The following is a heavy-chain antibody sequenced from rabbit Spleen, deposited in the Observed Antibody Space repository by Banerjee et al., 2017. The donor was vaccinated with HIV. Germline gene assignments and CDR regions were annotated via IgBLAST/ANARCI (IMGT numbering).Heavy chain of an antibody. J-gene: IGHJ3*01. CDR3: VRDPVSDWYPFDL. CDR1: GFSLSNGYV. V-gene: IGHV1S47*01. CDR2: TEPIFGTT. D-gene: IGHD2-1*01. Sequence: QEQLVESGGGLVQPEGSLTLTCKASGFSLSNGYVMCWVRQAPGKGLEWIGLTEPIFGTTYYANWVNGRFTISSHNAQNTLYLQVKSLTAADTATYFCVRDPVSDWYPFDLWGQGTLVTVS.